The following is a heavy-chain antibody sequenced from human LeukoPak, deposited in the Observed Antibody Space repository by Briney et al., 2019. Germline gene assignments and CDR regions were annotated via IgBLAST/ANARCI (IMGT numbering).Heavy chain of an antibody. V-gene: IGHV1-69*13. J-gene: IGHJ3*02. CDR1: GGTFSSYA. CDR3: ARDQGSSGFYSDDDDAFDI. CDR2: IIPILGTA. Sequence: GASVKVSCKASGGTFSSYAISWVRQAPGQGLEWMGGIIPILGTANYAQKFQGRVTITADESTSTAYMELSSLRSGDTAVYYCARDQGSSGFYSDDDDAFDIWGQGTMVTVFS. D-gene: IGHD3-22*01.